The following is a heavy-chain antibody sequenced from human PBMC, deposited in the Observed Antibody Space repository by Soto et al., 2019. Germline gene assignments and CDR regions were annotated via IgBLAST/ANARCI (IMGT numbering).Heavy chain of an antibody. CDR2: ISSRSYTI. J-gene: IGHJ6*02. CDR3: ARGGSSSDNGMDV. V-gene: IGHV3-48*02. CDR1: GFTFSTYS. Sequence: PGGSLRLSCAASGFTFSTYSMNWVRQAPGKGLEWVSYISSRSYTIYYVDSVKGRFTISRVNAKNSLYLQMNSLRDEDTAVYYCARGGSSSDNGMDVWGQGTTVTVSS. D-gene: IGHD6-6*01.